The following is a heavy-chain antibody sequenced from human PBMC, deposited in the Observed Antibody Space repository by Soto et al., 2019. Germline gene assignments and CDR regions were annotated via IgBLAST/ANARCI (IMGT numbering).Heavy chain of an antibody. J-gene: IGHJ4*02. V-gene: IGHV1-46*03. CDR3: ARPLAARDS. D-gene: IGHD6-25*01. CDR2: VNPTGGST. CDR1: GYTFTSYY. Sequence: QVQLVQSGAEVKKPGASVRVSCKASGYTFTSYYIHWVRQAPGQGLEWMEIVNPTGGSTNYAQKFQGRVTGTFDTYPTTVFMELNSLRYEDTAVYYCARPLAARDSWGQGTLVSVSS.